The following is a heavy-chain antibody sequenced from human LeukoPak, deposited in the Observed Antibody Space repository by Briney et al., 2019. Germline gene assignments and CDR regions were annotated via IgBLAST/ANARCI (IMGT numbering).Heavy chain of an antibody. J-gene: IGHJ5*02. CDR3: ARDSPMVRGGWFLVDWFDP. CDR2: IYSGGST. D-gene: IGHD3-10*01. V-gene: IGHV3-66*01. CDR1: GFTVSSRY. Sequence: PGGSLRLSCAASGFTVSSRYMSWVRQAPGKGLEWVSVIYSGGSTYYADSVKGRFTISRDNSKNTLYLQMNSLRAEDTAVYYCARDSPMVRGGWFLVDWFDPWGQGTLVTVSS.